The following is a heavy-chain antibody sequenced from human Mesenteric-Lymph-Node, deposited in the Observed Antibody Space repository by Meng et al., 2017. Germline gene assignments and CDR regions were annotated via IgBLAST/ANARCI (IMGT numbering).Heavy chain of an antibody. Sequence: SETLSLTCTVSGGSITGVGYYWGWIRQPPGTTLEWIGSIYYSGSTSYNPSLKSRVTISVDTSKNQFSLRLSSVTAADTAVYYCARGMRIAVAGTHDAFDIWGHGTMVTVSS. CDR1: GGSITGVGYY. J-gene: IGHJ3*02. V-gene: IGHV4-39*07. CDR2: IYYSGST. D-gene: IGHD6-19*01. CDR3: ARGMRIAVAGTHDAFDI.